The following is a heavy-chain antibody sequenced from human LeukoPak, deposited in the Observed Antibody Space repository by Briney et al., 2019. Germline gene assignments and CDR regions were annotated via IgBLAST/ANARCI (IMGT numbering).Heavy chain of an antibody. V-gene: IGHV4-59*12. CDR2: IYHSGST. CDR1: GGSISSYY. J-gene: IGHJ5*02. Sequence: SETLSLTCTVSGGSISSYYWSWIRQPPGKGLEWIGYIYHSGSTYYNPSLKSRVTISVDRSKNQFSLKLSSVTAADTAVYYCARYCSSTSCYGRERFDPWGQGTLVTVSS. CDR3: ARYCSSTSCYGRERFDP. D-gene: IGHD2-2*01.